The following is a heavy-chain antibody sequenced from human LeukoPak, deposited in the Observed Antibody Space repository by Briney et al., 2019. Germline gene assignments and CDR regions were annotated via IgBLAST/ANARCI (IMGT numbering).Heavy chain of an antibody. V-gene: IGHV3-21*01. D-gene: IGHD1-1*01. J-gene: IGHJ4*02. CDR3: ARGGSGNWNAPFDY. CDR1: GFSFSSYS. Sequence: GGSLRLSCAASGFSFSSYSMNWVRQAPGKGLEWVSSISSSSSSIYYADSVKGRFTISRDNAKNSLYLQMNSLRADDTAVYYCARGGSGNWNAPFDYWGQGTLVTVSS. CDR2: ISSSSSSI.